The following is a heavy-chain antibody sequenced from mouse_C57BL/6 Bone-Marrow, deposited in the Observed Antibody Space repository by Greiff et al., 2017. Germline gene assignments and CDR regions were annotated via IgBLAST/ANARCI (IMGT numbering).Heavy chain of an antibody. CDR3: AKIITTVVATDFGY. V-gene: IGHV1-81*01. D-gene: IGHD1-1*01. J-gene: IGHJ2*01. CDR2: IYPRSGNT. Sequence: VQLQESGAELARPGASVKLSCKASGYTFTSYGISWVKQRTGQGLEWIGEIYPRSGNTNYNEKFKGKATLTADKSSSTAYMELRSLTSEDSAVYFWAKIITTVVATDFGYWGQGTTLTVSS. CDR1: GYTFTSYG.